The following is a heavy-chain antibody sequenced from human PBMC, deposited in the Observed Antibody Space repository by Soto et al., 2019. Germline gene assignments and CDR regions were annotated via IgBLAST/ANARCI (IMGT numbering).Heavy chain of an antibody. V-gene: IGHV1-46*01. J-gene: IGHJ4*02. D-gene: IGHD6-19*01. CDR1: GYTFTSYY. CDR2: IKPSGGST. Sequence: ASVKVSCKASGYTFTSYYMHWVRQAPGQGPEWMGIIKPSGGSTSYAQKFQGRVTMTRDTSTSTVYMELSSLRSEDTAVYYCAREADDPVVGTLHYFDYWGQGTLVTVSS. CDR3: AREADDPVVGTLHYFDY.